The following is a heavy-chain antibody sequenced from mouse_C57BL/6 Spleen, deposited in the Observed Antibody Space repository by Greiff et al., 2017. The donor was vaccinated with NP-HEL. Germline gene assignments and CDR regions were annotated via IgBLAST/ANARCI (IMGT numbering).Heavy chain of an antibody. D-gene: IGHD1-1*01. CDR1: GYTFTDYY. V-gene: IGHV1-77*01. Sequence: QVQLQQSGAELVKPGASVKISCKASGYTFTDYYINWVQQRPGQGLEWIGKIGPGSGSTYYNEKFKGKATLTAYKSSSTAYMQLSSLTSEDSAVYFCASYLIYYYGSSYVDYAMDYWGQGTSVTVSS. J-gene: IGHJ4*01. CDR2: IGPGSGST. CDR3: ASYLIYYYGSSYVDYAMDY.